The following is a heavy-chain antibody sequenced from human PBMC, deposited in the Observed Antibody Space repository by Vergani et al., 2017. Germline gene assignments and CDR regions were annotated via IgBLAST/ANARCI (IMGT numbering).Heavy chain of an antibody. D-gene: IGHD6-13*01. CDR1: GFTFSSYG. V-gene: IGHV3-23*04. Sequence: EVQLVESGGGLVQPGGSLRLSCAASGFTFSSYGMHWVRQAPGKGLEWVSAISGSGGSTYYADSVKGRFTISRDNSKNTLYLQMNSLRAEDTAVYHCAKRPHSSWYFDDAFDIWGQGTMVTVSS. J-gene: IGHJ3*02. CDR2: ISGSGGST. CDR3: AKRPHSSWYFDDAFDI.